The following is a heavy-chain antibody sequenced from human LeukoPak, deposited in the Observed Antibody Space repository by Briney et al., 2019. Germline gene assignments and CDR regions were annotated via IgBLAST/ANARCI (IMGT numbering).Heavy chain of an antibody. CDR1: GYTFTGYY. CDR3: ARDSTNIHYYDSSGYYLR. V-gene: IGHV1-2*02. D-gene: IGHD3-22*01. J-gene: IGHJ4*02. Sequence: ASVKVSCKASGYTFTGYYMHWVRQAPGQGLEWMGWINPNSGGTNYAQKFQGRVTMTRDTSISTAYMELSRLRPDDTAVYYCARDSTNIHYYDSSGYYLRWGQGTLVTVSS. CDR2: INPNSGGT.